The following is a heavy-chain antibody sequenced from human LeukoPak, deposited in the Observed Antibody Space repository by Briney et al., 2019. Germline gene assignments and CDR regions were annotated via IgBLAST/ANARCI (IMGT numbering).Heavy chain of an antibody. J-gene: IGHJ4*02. V-gene: IGHV3-7*01. CDR2: IKQDGSEK. CDR1: GFTFSSYW. D-gene: IGHD6-19*01. CDR3: AREYSSGRYYFDY. Sequence: GGSLRLSCAASGFTFSSYWMSWVRQAPGKGLEWVANIKQDGSEKYYVDSVEGRFTISRDNAKNSLYLQMNSLRAEDTAVYYCAREYSSGRYYFDYWGEGTLVSVSS.